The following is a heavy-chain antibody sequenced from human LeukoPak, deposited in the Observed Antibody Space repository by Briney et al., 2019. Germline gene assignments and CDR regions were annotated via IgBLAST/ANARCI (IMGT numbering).Heavy chain of an antibody. CDR1: GGTFSSYA. CDR3: ARVQSELLTGYFY. J-gene: IGHJ4*02. Sequence: WASVQVSRLASGGTFSSYAISWVRQAPAQGPEWLGGIIPIFGTANYAQKFQGRVTITADESTSTAYIELSSLRSEDTAVYYCARVQSELLTGYFYWVQATLATVSS. D-gene: IGHD3-9*01. V-gene: IGHV1-69*13. CDR2: IIPIFGTA.